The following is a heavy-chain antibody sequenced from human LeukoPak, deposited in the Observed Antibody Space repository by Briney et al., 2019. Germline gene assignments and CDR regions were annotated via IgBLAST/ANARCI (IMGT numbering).Heavy chain of an antibody. Sequence: ASVTVSFKASGGTFSSYAISWVRQAPGQGLEWMGRIIPILGIANYAQKFQGRVTITADKSTSTAYMELSSLRSEDTAVYYCASESRDCSGGSCYSYYFDYWGQGTLVTVSS. CDR2: IIPILGIA. D-gene: IGHD2-15*01. J-gene: IGHJ4*02. CDR3: ASESRDCSGGSCYSYYFDY. CDR1: GGTFSSYA. V-gene: IGHV1-69*04.